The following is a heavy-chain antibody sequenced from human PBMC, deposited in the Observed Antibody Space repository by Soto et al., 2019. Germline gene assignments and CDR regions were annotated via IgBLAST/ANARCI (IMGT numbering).Heavy chain of an antibody. CDR3: AKTITTPVVSSYSRDSTGRGALIDY. Sequence: QVQLVESGGGVVQPGRSLRLSCAASGFTFSSYGMHWVRQAPGKGLEWVAVVSYDGKNEYYADSVKDRFTISRDNSKNTLYLQMNSLRAEDTAMYYCAKTITTPVVSSYSRDSTGRGALIDYWGQGTLVIVSS. J-gene: IGHJ4*02. CDR2: VSYDGKNE. V-gene: IGHV3-30*18. CDR1: GFTFSSYG. D-gene: IGHD3-3*01.